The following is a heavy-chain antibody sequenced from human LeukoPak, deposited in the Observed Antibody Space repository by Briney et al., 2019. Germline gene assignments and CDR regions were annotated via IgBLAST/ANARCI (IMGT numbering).Heavy chain of an antibody. Sequence: VGSLRLSCAASAFTFSGYSMNWVRQAPGKGLEWVPSIGGSSTSIYYVDSVKGRFTISRDNARNSLYLQMNSLRAEDTAVYYCAWESMESFDIWGQGTMVTVSS. D-gene: IGHD1-1*01. J-gene: IGHJ3*02. CDR3: AWESMESFDI. V-gene: IGHV3-21*01. CDR2: IGGSSTSI. CDR1: AFTFSGYS.